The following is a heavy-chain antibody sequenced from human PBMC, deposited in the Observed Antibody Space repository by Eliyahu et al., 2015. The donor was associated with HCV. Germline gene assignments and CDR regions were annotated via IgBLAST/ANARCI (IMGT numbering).Heavy chain of an antibody. V-gene: IGHV3-74*01. CDR2: TSSDGRVT. Sequence: QLVESGGGLVQPGGSLRLSCAASGFTFSNYWMHWVRQPPGKGLVWVSRTSSDGRVTNYADFVEGRFTVSRDNAKNTLYLQMNSLRADDTAVYYCARVVVTDALRAFDPWGQGTLVIVSS. D-gene: IGHD2-21*02. CDR1: GFTFSNYW. CDR3: ARVVVTDALRAFDP. J-gene: IGHJ5*02.